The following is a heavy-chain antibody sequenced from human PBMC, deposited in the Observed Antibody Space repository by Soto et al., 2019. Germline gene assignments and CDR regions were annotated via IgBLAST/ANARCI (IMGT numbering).Heavy chain of an antibody. D-gene: IGHD5-12*01. CDR3: AAGGGLPRYY. V-gene: IGHV4-30-2*01. Sequence: QLQLQESGSGLVKPSQTLSLTCAVSGGSISSGGYSWSWIRQPPGKGLEWIGYIYHSGSTYYNPSLQSRVTISVDRSTNQFSLKLSSVTAADPAVYSCAAGGGLPRYYWGQGTLVTVSS. CDR2: IYHSGST. CDR1: GGSISSGGYS. J-gene: IGHJ4*02.